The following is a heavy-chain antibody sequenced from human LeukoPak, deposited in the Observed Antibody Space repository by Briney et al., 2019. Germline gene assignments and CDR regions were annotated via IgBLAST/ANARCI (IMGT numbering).Heavy chain of an antibody. Sequence: GGPLRLSCAASGFTFSSYWMSWVRQAPGKGLEWVANTKQDGSEKNYVDSVKGRFTISRDNAKNSLYLQMNSLRAEDTAVYYCARVSWFGWFDPWGQGTLVTVSS. J-gene: IGHJ5*02. CDR3: ARVSWFGWFDP. CDR2: TKQDGSEK. CDR1: GFTFSSYW. V-gene: IGHV3-7*01. D-gene: IGHD3-10*01.